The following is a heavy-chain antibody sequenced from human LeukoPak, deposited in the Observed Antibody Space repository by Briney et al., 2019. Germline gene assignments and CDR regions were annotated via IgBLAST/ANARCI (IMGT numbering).Heavy chain of an antibody. CDR1: GFPFSSYR. CDR3: AGGAEGYVFDP. CDR2: ISSSSSPI. D-gene: IGHD5-12*01. V-gene: IGHV3-48*01. Sequence: PGGSLRLSCAVSGFPFSSYRMNWLRQAPGKGLVWVSYISSSSSPIYYADSVKGRFTISRDNAKNSLYLQMNSLRAEDTAVYYCAGGAEGYVFDPWGQGTLVTVSS. J-gene: IGHJ5*02.